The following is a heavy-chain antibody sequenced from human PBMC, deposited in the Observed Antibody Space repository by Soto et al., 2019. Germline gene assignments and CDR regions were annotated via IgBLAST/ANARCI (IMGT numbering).Heavy chain of an antibody. CDR2: IYYSGST. D-gene: IGHD3-9*01. CDR1: GGSISSSSYY. J-gene: IGHJ6*02. CDR3: ARLMGLRYFDWLPTSWCSSCGMDV. Sequence: SETLSLTCTVSGGSISSSSYYWGWIRQPPGKGLEWIGSIYYSGSTYYNPSLKSRVTISVDTSKNQFSLKLSSVTAADTAVYYCARLMGLRYFDWLPTSWCSSCGMDVWGQGITVTVSS. V-gene: IGHV4-39*01.